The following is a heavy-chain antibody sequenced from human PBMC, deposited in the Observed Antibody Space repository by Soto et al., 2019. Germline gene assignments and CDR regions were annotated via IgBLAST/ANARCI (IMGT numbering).Heavy chain of an antibody. J-gene: IGHJ4*02. D-gene: IGHD3-22*01. CDR1: GFTFSSYG. V-gene: IGHV3-30*18. CDR2: ISYDGSNK. CDR3: AKVAYYYDSSGYYYPDY. Sequence: LRLSCAASGFTFSSYGMHWVRQAPGKGLEWVAVISYDGSNKYYADSVKGRFTISRDNSKNTLYLQMNSLRAEDTAVYYCAKVAYYYDSSGYYYPDYWGQGTLVTVSS.